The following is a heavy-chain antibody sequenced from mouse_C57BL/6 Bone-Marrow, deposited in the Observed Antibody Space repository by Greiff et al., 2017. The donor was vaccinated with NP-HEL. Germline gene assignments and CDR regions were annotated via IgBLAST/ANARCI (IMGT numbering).Heavy chain of an antibody. D-gene: IGHD1-1*01. CDR1: GYTFTSYG. Sequence: VQLQQSGAELARPGASVKLSCKASGYTFTSYGISWVKQRTGQGLEWIGEIYPRSGNTYYNEKFKGKATLTADKSSSTAYMELRSLTSEDSAVYYCARKRPTVVGGAGGDVWGTGTTVTVSS. J-gene: IGHJ1*03. CDR3: ARKRPTVVGGAGGDV. V-gene: IGHV1-81*01. CDR2: IYPRSGNT.